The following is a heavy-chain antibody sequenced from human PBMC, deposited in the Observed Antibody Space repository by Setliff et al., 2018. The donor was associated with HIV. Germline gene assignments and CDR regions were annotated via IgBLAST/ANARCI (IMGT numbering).Heavy chain of an antibody. CDR3: ARVPYRSAWFSGGHDAFDI. V-gene: IGHV4-4*02. CDR1: GGSISSGHW. D-gene: IGHD6-19*01. Sequence: SETLSLTCAVSGGSISSGHWWNWVRQPPGEGLEWIGEIYHDGRINYNPSLRSRVTISVDTSKNQFSLKLSSVTAADTAVYFCARVPYRSAWFSGGHDAFDIWGQGTMVTVSS. CDR2: IYHDGRI. J-gene: IGHJ3*02.